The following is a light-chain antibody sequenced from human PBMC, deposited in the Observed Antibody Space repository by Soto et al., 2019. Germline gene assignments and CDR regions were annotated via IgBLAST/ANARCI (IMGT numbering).Light chain of an antibody. CDR1: SSNIGAGYD. CDR3: QSYDSSLSGSRV. V-gene: IGLV1-40*01. CDR2: GNS. J-gene: IGLJ3*02. Sequence: QSVLTQPPSVSGAPGQRVTISCTGSSSNIGAGYDVHWYQQLPGTAPKLLIYGNSNRPSGVPDRFSGSKSGTSASLAITGLHAEEEADYYCQSYDSSLSGSRVFGGGTTLTVL.